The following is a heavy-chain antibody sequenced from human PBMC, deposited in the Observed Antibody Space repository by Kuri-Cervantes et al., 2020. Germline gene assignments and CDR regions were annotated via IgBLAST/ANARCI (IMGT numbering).Heavy chain of an antibody. V-gene: IGHV3-33*01. CDR3: ARGTSSGWYDHYYYYGMDV. CDR1: GFTFSSYG. D-gene: IGHD6-19*01. CDR2: IWYDGSNK. Sequence: GESLKISCAASGFTFSSYGMHWVRQAPGKGLEWVAVIWYDGSNKYYADSVKGRFTISRENAKNSLYLQMNSLRAGDTAVYYCARGTSSGWYDHYYYYGMDVWGQGTTVTVSS. J-gene: IGHJ6*02.